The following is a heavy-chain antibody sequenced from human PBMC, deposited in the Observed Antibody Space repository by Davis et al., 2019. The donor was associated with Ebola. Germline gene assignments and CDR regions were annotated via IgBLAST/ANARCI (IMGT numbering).Heavy chain of an antibody. CDR3: ARVPYYDDSYGYPPSYFDY. J-gene: IGHJ4*02. V-gene: IGHV1-46*01. Sequence: ASVKVSCKASGGTFSSYAISWVRQAPGQGLEWMGMINSRVGSTINAQKFQGRVTMTRDTSTSTVYMELSSLRSEDTAVYFCARVPYYDDSYGYPPSYFDYWGQGTLVTVSS. D-gene: IGHD3-22*01. CDR1: GGTFSSYA. CDR2: INSRVGST.